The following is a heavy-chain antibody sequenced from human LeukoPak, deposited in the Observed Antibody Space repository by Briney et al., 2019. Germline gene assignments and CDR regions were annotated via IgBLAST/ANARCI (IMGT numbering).Heavy chain of an antibody. Sequence: GGSLRLSCTASGFTFSNFWMGWVRQAPGKGLEWVANIKQDETEKFYLGSVKGRFTISRDNAKNSLYLQMNSLRVEDTALYYCAREAAMVSDAFDIWGQGTMVTVSS. D-gene: IGHD5-18*01. CDR2: IKQDETEK. V-gene: IGHV3-7*03. CDR3: AREAAMVSDAFDI. J-gene: IGHJ3*02. CDR1: GFTFSNFW.